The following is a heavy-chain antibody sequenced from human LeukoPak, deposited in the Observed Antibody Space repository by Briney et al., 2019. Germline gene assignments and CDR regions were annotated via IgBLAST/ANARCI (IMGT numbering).Heavy chain of an antibody. J-gene: IGHJ5*02. CDR3: ARQHMTTVTANFDP. Sequence: GESLKISCKASGYSFTSQWIGWVRQMPGKGLEWMGIIYPGDSDTRYSPSFQGQVTISADKSISTAYLQWSSLKASDTAMYYCARQHMTTVTANFDPWGQGTLVTVSS. V-gene: IGHV5-51*01. D-gene: IGHD4-17*01. CDR2: IYPGDSDT. CDR1: GYSFTSQW.